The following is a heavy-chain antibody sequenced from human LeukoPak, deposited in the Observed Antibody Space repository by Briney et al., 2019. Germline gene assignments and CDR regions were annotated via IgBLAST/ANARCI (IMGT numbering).Heavy chain of an antibody. J-gene: IGHJ3*02. D-gene: IGHD3-22*01. CDR2: IYYSGST. V-gene: IGHV4-59*01. Sequence: PSETLSLTCTVSGGSISPDYWTWIRQSPGKGLAWVGYIYYSGSTKYNPSLKSRVNISVDTSKNQFSLKLSSVTAADSAVYYCARYGVFYDKSSYYFGPTDAFDIWGQGTMVTVSS. CDR3: ARYGVFYDKSSYYFGPTDAFDI. CDR1: GGSISPDY.